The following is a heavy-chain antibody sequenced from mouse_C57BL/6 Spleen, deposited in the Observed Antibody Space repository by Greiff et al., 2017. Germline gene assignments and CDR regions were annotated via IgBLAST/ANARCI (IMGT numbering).Heavy chain of an antibody. CDR2: INPSNGGT. D-gene: IGHD1-1*01. Sequence: QVQLQQPGTELVKPGASVKLSCKASGYTFTSYWMNWVKQRHGQGLEWIGNINPSNGGTNYNEKFKSKATLTVDKSSSTAYMQLSSLTSEDSAVYDCARDLLRRGFAYWGQGTLVTVSS. V-gene: IGHV1-53*01. CDR3: ARDLLRRGFAY. CDR1: GYTFTSYW. J-gene: IGHJ3*01.